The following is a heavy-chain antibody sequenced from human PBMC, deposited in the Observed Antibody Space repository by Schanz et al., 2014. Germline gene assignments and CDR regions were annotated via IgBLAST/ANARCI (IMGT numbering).Heavy chain of an antibody. V-gene: IGHV3-23*01. CDR2: ITGSGSKT. CDR3: AKDVRPVANTVHFFYMDV. D-gene: IGHD6-19*01. J-gene: IGHJ6*02. CDR1: GFVFRTFA. Sequence: EVQLLESGGTVVQPGGSLRVSCAASGFVFRTFAMYWVRQAPGKGLEWVSAITGSGSKTYYADSVKGRFTIARDNSKNTLLLQMDSLRVEDTAVYYCAKDVRPVANTVHFFYMDVWGQGTTVTVSS.